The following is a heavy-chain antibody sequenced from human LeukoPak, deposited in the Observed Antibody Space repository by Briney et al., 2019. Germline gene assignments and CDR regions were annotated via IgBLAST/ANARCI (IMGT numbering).Heavy chain of an antibody. D-gene: IGHD5-18*01. J-gene: IGHJ4*02. Sequence: SETLSLTCTVSGGSISSSDYYWGWVRQPPGKGLEWIGSIYYSGNTYYNPSLKSRVTISVDTSKNQFSLRLSFVTAADTAVYYCARYPTAMVSFDYWGQGTLVTVSS. CDR2: IYYSGNT. V-gene: IGHV4-39*01. CDR1: GGSISSSDYY. CDR3: ARYPTAMVSFDY.